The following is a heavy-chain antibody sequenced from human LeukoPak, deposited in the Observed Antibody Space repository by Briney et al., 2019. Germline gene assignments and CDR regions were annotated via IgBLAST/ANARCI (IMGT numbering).Heavy chain of an antibody. CDR3: ARGATRMAWGRIDN. J-gene: IGHJ4*02. CDR2: FYYSGST. CDR1: GGSISSGGSY. Sequence: SETLSLTCTVSGGSISSGGSYWGWIRQPPGKGLEWIGTFYYSGSTYYNPSLESRVAISVDTSKSQFSLKLSSVTAADTAVYYCARGATRMAWGRIDNWGQGTLVTVSS. V-gene: IGHV4-39*07. D-gene: IGHD5-24*01.